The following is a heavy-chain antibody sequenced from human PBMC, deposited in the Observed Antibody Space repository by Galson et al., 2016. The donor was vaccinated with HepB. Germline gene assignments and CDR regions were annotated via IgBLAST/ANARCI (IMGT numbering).Heavy chain of an antibody. Sequence: LRLSCAVSGFSFSNSWMTWVRQTPEKGLEWVADINADGSWRAYMDSVKGRFTISRDNVNNLLYLQMSGLRVEDMALYFCARDPAFGALDYWGQGALVTVSS. D-gene: IGHD3-10*01. V-gene: IGHV3-7*01. CDR1: GFSFSNSW. CDR3: ARDPAFGALDY. J-gene: IGHJ4*02. CDR2: INADGSWR.